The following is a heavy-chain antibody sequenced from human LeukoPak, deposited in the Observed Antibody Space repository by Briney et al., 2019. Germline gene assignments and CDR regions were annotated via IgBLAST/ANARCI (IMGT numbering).Heavy chain of an antibody. Sequence: GGSLRLSCAASGFTFSSYSMNWVRQAPGKGLEWVSSISSSSSYIYYADSVKGRFTISRDNAKNSLYLQMNSLRAEDTAVYYCARGGLGGYYFFDYWGQGTLVNVSS. V-gene: IGHV3-21*01. CDR3: ARGGLGGYYFFDY. D-gene: IGHD3-10*01. CDR1: GFTFSSYS. J-gene: IGHJ4*02. CDR2: ISSSSSYI.